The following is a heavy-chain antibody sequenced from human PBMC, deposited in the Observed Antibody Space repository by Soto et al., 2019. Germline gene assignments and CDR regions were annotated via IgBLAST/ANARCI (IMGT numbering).Heavy chain of an antibody. CDR3: AKTYSGG. J-gene: IGHJ4*02. CDR2: ISGMEDRT. V-gene: IGHV3-23*01. Sequence: GGSLRLSCTASGFNLRDQALSWVRQAPGGGLEWVSGISGMEDRTNYADFVKGRFFISKDRAKNTLNLQMNGLRDDDTAVYYCAKTYSGGWGQGTQVTVSS. CDR1: GFNLRDQA. D-gene: IGHD2-15*01.